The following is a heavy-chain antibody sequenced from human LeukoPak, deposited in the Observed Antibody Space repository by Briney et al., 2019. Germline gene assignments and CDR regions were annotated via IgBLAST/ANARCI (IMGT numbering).Heavy chain of an antibody. CDR3: ARLSRVKDAFDI. Sequence: SETLSLTCSVSGDSISSGYWSWFRQAPGKGLEWIGYIYSSGSTKYNPSLKSRLTLSVDTSKNQFSLKLTLVAAADTAVYYCARLSRVKDAFDIWGQGTVVTVSS. CDR1: GDSISSGY. J-gene: IGHJ3*02. CDR2: IYSSGST. D-gene: IGHD2/OR15-2a*01. V-gene: IGHV4-59*01.